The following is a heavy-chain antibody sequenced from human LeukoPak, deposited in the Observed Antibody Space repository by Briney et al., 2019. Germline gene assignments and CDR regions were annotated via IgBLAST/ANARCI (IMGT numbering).Heavy chain of an antibody. CDR1: GYTFTGYY. CDR2: INPNSGGT. D-gene: IGHD1-26*01. Sequence: AASVKVSCKASGYTFTGYYMHWVRQAPGQGLEWMGWINPNSGGTNYAQKFQGRVAMTRDTSISTAYMELSRLRSDDTAVYYCARKVYSGSYGFLRNYYFDYWGQGTLVTVSS. V-gene: IGHV1-2*02. CDR3: ARKVYSGSYGFLRNYYFDY. J-gene: IGHJ4*02.